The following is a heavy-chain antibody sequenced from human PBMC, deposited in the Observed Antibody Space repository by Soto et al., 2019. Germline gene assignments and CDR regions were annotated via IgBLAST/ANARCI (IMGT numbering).Heavy chain of an antibody. CDR3: ARGGGSTGLRIDY. J-gene: IGHJ4*02. V-gene: IGHV3-11*06. Sequence: GGSLRLSCAASGFTFSDYYMSWIRQAPGKGLEWVSYISSSSSYTNYADSVKGRFTISRDNAKNSLYLQMNSLRAEDTAVYYCARGGGSTGLRIDYWGQGTLVTVSS. D-gene: IGHD6-25*01. CDR1: GFTFSDYY. CDR2: ISSSSSYT.